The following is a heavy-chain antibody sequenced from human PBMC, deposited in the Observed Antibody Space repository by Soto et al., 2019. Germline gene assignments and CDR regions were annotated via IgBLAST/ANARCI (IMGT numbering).Heavy chain of an antibody. J-gene: IGHJ6*02. Sequence: QVHLQESGPGLVKPSGTLSLTCAVSGGSITSSNWWSWVRQAPGKGLEWIGQIWRSGNTNYNPSLKSRLIISIDTSKNQFSLKVGSVTAADTAVYYCASSSLYGMDVWGQGTTVTVSS. CDR3: ASSSLYGMDV. CDR1: GGSITSSNW. V-gene: IGHV4-4*02. CDR2: IWRSGNT.